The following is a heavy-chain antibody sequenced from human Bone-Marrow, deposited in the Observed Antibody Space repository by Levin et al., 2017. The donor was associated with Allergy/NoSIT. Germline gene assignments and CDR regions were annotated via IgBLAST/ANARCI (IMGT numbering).Heavy chain of an antibody. V-gene: IGHV4-30-4*01. CDR3: ARGDGYPGARYFHY. J-gene: IGHJ4*02. Sequence: KASETLSLTCTVSGGYITSGHYYWSWIRQPPGRGLEWIGYIYHSGSDYYNPSLKSRVTISIDTSKNQFSLKLSSVTAADTAVYFCARGDGYPGARYFHYWGQGALVSVSS. CDR2: IYHSGSD. CDR1: GGYITSGHYY. D-gene: IGHD5-24*01.